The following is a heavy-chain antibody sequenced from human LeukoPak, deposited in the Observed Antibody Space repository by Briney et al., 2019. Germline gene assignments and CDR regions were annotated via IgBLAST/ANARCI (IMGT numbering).Heavy chain of an antibody. CDR2: INPNSGGT. V-gene: IGHV1-2*02. CDR3: ASGHVHMGQWYFDY. Sequence: ASVKVSCKASGYTFTGYYMHWVRQAPGQGLEWMGWINPNSGGTNYAQKFQGRVTMTRDTSISIAYMELSRLRSDDTAVYYCASGHVHMGQWYFDYWGQGTLVTVSS. CDR1: GYTFTGYY. D-gene: IGHD6-19*01. J-gene: IGHJ4*02.